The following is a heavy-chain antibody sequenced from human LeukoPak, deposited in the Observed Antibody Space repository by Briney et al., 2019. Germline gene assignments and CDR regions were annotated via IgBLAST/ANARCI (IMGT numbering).Heavy chain of an antibody. Sequence: ASVKVSCKTSGYTLTDFGLSWVRQAPGQGLEWMGWINPYSGDTDSAQKFQGRVAVTRDTSITTAYMDLSRLTSDDTAVYYCARANGGGAYYPFDYWGQGALVTVSS. CDR1: GYTLTDFG. CDR3: ARANGGGAYYPFDY. J-gene: IGHJ4*02. CDR2: INPYSGDT. V-gene: IGHV1-2*02. D-gene: IGHD4-17*01.